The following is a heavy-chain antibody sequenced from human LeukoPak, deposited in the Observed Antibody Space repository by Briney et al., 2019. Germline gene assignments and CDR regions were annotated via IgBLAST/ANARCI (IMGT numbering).Heavy chain of an antibody. CDR1: GFTFSDYY. V-gene: IGHV3-11*01. CDR2: ISSSGSTI. CDR3: ARGPKACSGGSCYCFAFDI. J-gene: IGHJ3*02. D-gene: IGHD2-15*01. Sequence: PGGSLRLSCAASGFTFSDYYMSWIRQAPGKGLEWVSYISSSGSTIYYADSVKGRFTISRDNAKNSLYLQMNSLRAEDTAVYYCARGPKACSGGSCYCFAFDIRGQGTMVTVSS.